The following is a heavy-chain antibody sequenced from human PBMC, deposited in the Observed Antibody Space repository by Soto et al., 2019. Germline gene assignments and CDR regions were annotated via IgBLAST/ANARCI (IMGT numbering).Heavy chain of an antibody. V-gene: IGHV3-48*01. Sequence: GGSLRLSCAASGFTFSSYSMNWVRQAPGKGLEWVSYISSSSSTIYYADSVKGRFTISRDNAKNSLYLQMNSLRAEDTAVYYCARVGVQGRFDPWGQGTLVTVSS. J-gene: IGHJ5*02. CDR2: ISSSSSTI. CDR3: ARVGVQGRFDP. D-gene: IGHD6-6*01. CDR1: GFTFSSYS.